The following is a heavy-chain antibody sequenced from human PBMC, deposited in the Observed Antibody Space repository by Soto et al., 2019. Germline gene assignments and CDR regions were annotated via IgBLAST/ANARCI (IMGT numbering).Heavy chain of an antibody. Sequence: EVQLMESGGGIVQPGESLRLSCVVSGLSLSGYALSWVRQAPGKGLEWVSAVSGSGGTTYYADSVKGPFTIARDNSKNTLYLQMNGLRVEDTAKYFCAKDGRRVGPTLNWLDSWGQGTQVTVTS. J-gene: IGHJ5*01. V-gene: IGHV3-23*01. CDR1: GLSLSGYA. D-gene: IGHD1-26*01. CDR2: VSGSGGTT. CDR3: AKDGRRVGPTLNWLDS.